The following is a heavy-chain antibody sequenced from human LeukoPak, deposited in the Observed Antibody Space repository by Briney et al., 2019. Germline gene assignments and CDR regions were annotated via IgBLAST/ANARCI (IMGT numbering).Heavy chain of an antibody. CDR1: GGTFSSYA. V-gene: IGHV1-69*01. CDR3: ARAPGIAAADLDY. J-gene: IGHJ4*02. Sequence: GASVKVSCKASGGTFSSYAISWVRQAPGQGLEWMGGIIPIFGTANYAQKFQGRVTITADESTSTAYMELSSLRSEDTAVYYCARAPGIAAADLDYWGQGTLVTVSS. D-gene: IGHD6-13*01. CDR2: IIPIFGTA.